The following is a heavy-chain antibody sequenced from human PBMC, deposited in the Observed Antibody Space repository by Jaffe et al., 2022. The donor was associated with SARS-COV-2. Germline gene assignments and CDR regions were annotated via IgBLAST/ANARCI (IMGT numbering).Heavy chain of an antibody. CDR3: ARGPQLGLSTGMDV. V-gene: IGHV1-3*01. D-gene: IGHD1-1*01. Sequence: QVHLVQSGAEVKKPGASVKVSCKTSGYTFTSYALHWVRQAPGHRLEWMGWINAGNGNTKSSQKFQGRVTITRDTSASTAYMELRSLRSEDTAVYYCARGPQLGLSTGMDVWGQGTTVTVSS. CDR2: INAGNGNT. CDR1: GYTFTSYA. J-gene: IGHJ6*02.